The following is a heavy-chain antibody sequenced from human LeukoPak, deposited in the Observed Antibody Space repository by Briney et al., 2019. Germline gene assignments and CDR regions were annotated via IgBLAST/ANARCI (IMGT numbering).Heavy chain of an antibody. V-gene: IGHV3-7*01. D-gene: IGHD3-16*01. CDR1: GFTISDYW. Sequence: GGSLRLSCAASGFTISDYWMTWVRQAPGKGLEWVANIKRDGSEKTYVDSVKGRFTISRDNAKNSIFLQMNSLRVEDMAMYYCVRDGGTDWYDPWGQGTLVSVSS. CDR3: VRDGGTDWYDP. CDR2: IKRDGSEK. J-gene: IGHJ5*02.